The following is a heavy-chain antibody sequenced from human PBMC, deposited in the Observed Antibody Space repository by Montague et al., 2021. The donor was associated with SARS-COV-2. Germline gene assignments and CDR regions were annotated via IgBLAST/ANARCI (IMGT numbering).Heavy chain of an antibody. CDR2: ISGSGGST. D-gene: IGHD3-3*01. CDR1: GFTFSSCA. CDR3: ANTPLFYDFWSGYTQDYFDY. J-gene: IGHJ4*02. Sequence: SLRLSCAASGFTFSSCAMSWVRQAPGKGLEWVSAISGSGGSTYYADSVKGRFTISRDNSKNTLYLQMNSLRAEDTAVYYCANTPLFYDFWSGYTQDYFDYWGQGTLVTVSS. V-gene: IGHV3-23*01.